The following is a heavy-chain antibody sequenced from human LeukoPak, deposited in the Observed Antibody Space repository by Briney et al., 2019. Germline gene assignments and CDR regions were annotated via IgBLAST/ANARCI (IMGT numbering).Heavy chain of an antibody. CDR1: GGSFSGYY. D-gene: IGHD2/OR15-2a*01. CDR3: ARVTSTTDAFDI. J-gene: IGHJ3*02. V-gene: IGHV4-34*01. CDR2: IYYSGST. Sequence: KPSETLSLTCAVYGGSFSGYYWSWIRQPPGKGLEWIGSIYYSGSTYYNPSLKSRVTISVDTSKNQFSLKLSSLTAADTAVYYCARVTSTTDAFDIWGQGTMVTVSS.